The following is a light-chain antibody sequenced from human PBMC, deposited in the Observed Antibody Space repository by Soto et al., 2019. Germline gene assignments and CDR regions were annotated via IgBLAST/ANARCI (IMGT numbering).Light chain of an antibody. CDR1: QSVSTN. CDR3: QQYNSWPPIT. V-gene: IGKV3-15*01. CDR2: GAS. Sequence: EIVMTQSPATLSVSPGERATLSCRASQSVSTNLAWYQQKPAQAPRLLIYGASTRATGIPGRFSGSGSETEFTLTISSLPSEDFAVYYCQQYNSWPPITFGQGTRLEIK. J-gene: IGKJ5*01.